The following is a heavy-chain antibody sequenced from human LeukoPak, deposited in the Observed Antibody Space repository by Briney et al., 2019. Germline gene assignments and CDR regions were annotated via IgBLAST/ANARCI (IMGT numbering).Heavy chain of an antibody. J-gene: IGHJ6*03. CDR3: ARELGWYLYYYYYMDV. D-gene: IGHD6-19*01. Sequence: ASVKVSCKAFGYTFTSYYMHWVRQAPGQGLEWMGIINPSGGSTSYAQKFQGRVTMTRDMSTSTVYMELSSLRSEDTAVYYCARELGWYLYYYYYMDVWGKGTTVTVSS. CDR1: GYTFTSYY. V-gene: IGHV1-46*01. CDR2: INPSGGST.